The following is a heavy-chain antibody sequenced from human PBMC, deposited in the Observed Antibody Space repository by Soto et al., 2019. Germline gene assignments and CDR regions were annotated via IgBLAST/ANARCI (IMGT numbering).Heavy chain of an antibody. Sequence: SETLSLTCTVSGGSVSSGSYYWSWIRQPPGKGLEWIGYIYYSGSTNYNPSLKSRVTISVDTSKNQFSLKLSSVTAADTAVYYCARGNDYGDPNRGQGTLVTVSS. CDR3: ARGNDYGDPN. CDR1: GGSVSSGSYY. CDR2: IYYSGST. J-gene: IGHJ4*02. D-gene: IGHD4-17*01. V-gene: IGHV4-61*01.